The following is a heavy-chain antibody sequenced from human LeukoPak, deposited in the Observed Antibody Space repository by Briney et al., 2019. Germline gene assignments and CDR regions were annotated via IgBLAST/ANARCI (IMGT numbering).Heavy chain of an antibody. CDR3: ARPRRDGYINAFDI. D-gene: IGHD5-24*01. J-gene: IGHJ3*02. V-gene: IGHV4-59*08. Sequence: PSETLSLTCTVSGGSLSSYYWSWIRQPPGKGLEWIGYIYYSGSTNYNPSLKSRVTISVDMSKNQFSLKLSSVTAADTAVYYCARPRRDGYINAFDIWGQGTMVTVSS. CDR1: GGSLSSYY. CDR2: IYYSGST.